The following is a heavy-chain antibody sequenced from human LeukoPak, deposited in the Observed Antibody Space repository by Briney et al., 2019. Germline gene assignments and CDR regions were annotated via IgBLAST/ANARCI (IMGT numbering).Heavy chain of an antibody. CDR2: IIPIFGTA. Sequence: SVKVSCKASGGTFSSYAISWVRQAPGQGLEWMGGIIPIFGTANYVQKFQGRVTITADESTSTAYMELSSLRSEDTAVYYCARDGMEGDYGDYVRPYWGQGTLVTVSS. CDR3: ARDGMEGDYGDYVRPY. V-gene: IGHV1-69*13. J-gene: IGHJ4*02. CDR1: GGTFSSYA. D-gene: IGHD4-17*01.